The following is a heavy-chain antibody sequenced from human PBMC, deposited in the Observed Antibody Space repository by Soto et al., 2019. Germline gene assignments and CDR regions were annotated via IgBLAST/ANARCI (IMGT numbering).Heavy chain of an antibody. Sequence: GGSLRLSCAASGFTFSDYYMSWIRQAPGKGLEWVSYISSSGSTIYYADSVRGRFTISRDNAKNSLYLQMNSLRAEDTAVYYCARDSSYYYDSTMDYWGQGTMVTVS. CDR1: GFTFSDYY. D-gene: IGHD3-22*01. J-gene: IGHJ4*02. CDR2: ISSSGSTI. V-gene: IGHV3-11*01. CDR3: ARDSSYYYDSTMDY.